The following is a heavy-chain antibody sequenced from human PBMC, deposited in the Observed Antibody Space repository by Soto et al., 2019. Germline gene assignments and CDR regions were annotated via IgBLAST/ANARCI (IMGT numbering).Heavy chain of an antibody. CDR1: GFTFSNAW. CDR2: IKSKTDGGTT. CDR3: AKGKYSSSPRGWFDP. D-gene: IGHD6-6*01. V-gene: IGHV3-15*07. Sequence: PGGSLRLSCAASGFTFSNAWMNWVRQAPGKGLEWVGHIKSKTDGGTTDYAAPVKGRFTISRNNSKNTLYLQMNSLRAEDTAVYYCAKGKYSSSPRGWFDPWGQGTQVTVSS. J-gene: IGHJ5*02.